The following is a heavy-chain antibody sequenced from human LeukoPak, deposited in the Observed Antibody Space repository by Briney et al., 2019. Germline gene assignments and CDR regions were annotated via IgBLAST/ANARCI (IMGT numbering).Heavy chain of an antibody. Sequence: SETLSLTCAVYGGSFSGYYWSWIRQPPGKGLEWIGEINHSGSTNYNPSLKSRVTISVDTSKNQFSLKLSSVTAAETAVYYCASSRLGYCSSTSCYTKYYFDYWGQGTLVTVSS. D-gene: IGHD2-2*02. CDR2: INHSGST. J-gene: IGHJ4*02. CDR1: GGSFSGYY. V-gene: IGHV4-34*01. CDR3: ASSRLGYCSSTSCYTKYYFDY.